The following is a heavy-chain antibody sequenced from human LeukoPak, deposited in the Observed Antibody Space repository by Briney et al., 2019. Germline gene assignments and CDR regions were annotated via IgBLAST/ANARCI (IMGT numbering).Heavy chain of an antibody. J-gene: IGHJ4*02. CDR2: INPNSGGT. D-gene: IGHD6-6*01. V-gene: IGHV1-2*02. CDR1: GYTFTGYY. CDR3: ARVPRRDEYSSFSFDY. Sequence: GASVKVSCKASGYTFTGYYMHWVRQAPGQGLEWMGWINPNSGGTNYAQKFQGRVTMTRDTSISTAYMELSRLRSDDTAVYYCARVPRRDEYSSFSFDYWGQGTLVTVSS.